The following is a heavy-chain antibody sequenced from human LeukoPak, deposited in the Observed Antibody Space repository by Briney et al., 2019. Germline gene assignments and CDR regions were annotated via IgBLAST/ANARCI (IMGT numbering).Heavy chain of an antibody. Sequence: GGSLRLSCTACGFTFSSYSMNWVRQAPGKGLEWVSYISSSSSTIYYADSVKGRFTISRDNAKNSLYLQMNSLRAEDTAVYYCARLYNDFWTDYYYMDVWGKGTTVTVSS. CDR3: ARLYNDFWTDYYYMDV. CDR1: GFTFSSYS. CDR2: ISSSSSTI. V-gene: IGHV3-48*01. D-gene: IGHD3-3*01. J-gene: IGHJ6*03.